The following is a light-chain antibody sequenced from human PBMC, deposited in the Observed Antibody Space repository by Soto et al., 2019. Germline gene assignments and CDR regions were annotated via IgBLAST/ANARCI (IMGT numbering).Light chain of an antibody. J-gene: IGKJ1*01. CDR2: DAS. V-gene: IGKV3-20*01. CDR3: QQYAGSPIT. Sequence: EIVLTQSPCTLSLSTGERATLSCRASQSGSSSLAWYQQRPGLAPTLIISDASSRASGVPDRFTGGGSGTDGTLTIRRREPAYVARYYCQQYAGSPITFGQGTKVYIK. CDR1: QSGSSS.